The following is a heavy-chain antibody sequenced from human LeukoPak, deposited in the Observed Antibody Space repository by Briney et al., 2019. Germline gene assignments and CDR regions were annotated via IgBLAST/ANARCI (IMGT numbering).Heavy chain of an antibody. D-gene: IGHD1-26*01. Sequence: TGGSLRLSCAASGFTFSSYSMNWVRQAPGKGLEWVSYISSSSSTIYYADSVKGRFTISGDNAKNSLYLQMNSLRAEDTAVYYCTRGREFDYWGQGTLVTVSS. J-gene: IGHJ4*02. CDR2: ISSSSSTI. CDR3: TRGREFDY. CDR1: GFTFSSYS. V-gene: IGHV3-48*01.